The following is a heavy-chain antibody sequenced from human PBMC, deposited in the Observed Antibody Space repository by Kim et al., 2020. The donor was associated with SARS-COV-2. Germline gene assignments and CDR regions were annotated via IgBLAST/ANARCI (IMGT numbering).Heavy chain of an antibody. CDR1: GFTFSSYS. CDR3: ARSLAQRNYYEWYFDY. V-gene: IGHV3-21*01. Sequence: GGSLRLSCAASGFTFSSYSMNWVRQAPGKGLEWVSSISSSSSYIYYADSVKGRFTISRDNAKNSLYLQMNSLRAEDTAVYYCARSLAQRNYYEWYFDYWGQGTLVTVSS. J-gene: IGHJ4*02. CDR2: ISSSSSYI. D-gene: IGHD3-22*01.